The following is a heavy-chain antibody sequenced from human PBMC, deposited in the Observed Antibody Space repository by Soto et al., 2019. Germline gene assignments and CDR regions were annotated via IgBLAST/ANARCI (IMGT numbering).Heavy chain of an antibody. V-gene: IGHV1-18*01. CDR1: GYTYTSYG. J-gene: IGHJ5*02. Sequence: ASVKVSCKASGYTYTSYGISWVRKAPGQGLEWMGCLCAYNGNTNYAQKLQGRVTMTTDTPTSTPHMEVRRLRSYDTAVYYCAREALQYHDSSGHSNWFAPSGRATPVTVAA. D-gene: IGHD3-22*01. CDR2: LCAYNGNT. CDR3: AREALQYHDSSGHSNWFAP.